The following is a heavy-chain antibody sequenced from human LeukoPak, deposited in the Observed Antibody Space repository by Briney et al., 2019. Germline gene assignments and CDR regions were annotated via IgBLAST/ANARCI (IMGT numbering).Heavy chain of an antibody. Sequence: SETLSLTCTVSGGSISSFYWSWIRQPPGPGLGWICYICFTGSTNYNSSLKSRVTISVDTSKNQFSLNLSSVTAADTAMYYCARAVIATKSEHGFDSWGQGTLVTVSS. D-gene: IGHD1/OR15-1a*01. V-gene: IGHV4-59*01. CDR3: ARAVIATKSEHGFDS. CDR1: GGSISSFY. CDR2: ICFTGST. J-gene: IGHJ5*01.